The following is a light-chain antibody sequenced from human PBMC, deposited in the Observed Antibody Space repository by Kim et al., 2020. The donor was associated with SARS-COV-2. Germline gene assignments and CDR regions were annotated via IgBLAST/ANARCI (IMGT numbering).Light chain of an antibody. CDR3: QQLNDYPLN. J-gene: IGKJ4*01. CDR2: SAS. CDR1: HSISNY. Sequence: ASVEDRVTTPCRASHSISNYVAWYQQTPGLAPKLLSFSASILRSGVPSRFSGSGSVTDFTLTISSLQPEDFATYYCQQLNDYPLNFGGGTKVDIK. V-gene: IGKV1-9*01.